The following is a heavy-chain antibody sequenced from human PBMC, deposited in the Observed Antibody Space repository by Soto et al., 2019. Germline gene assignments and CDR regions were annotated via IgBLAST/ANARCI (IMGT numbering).Heavy chain of an antibody. V-gene: IGHV5-51*01. CDR2: IYPGDSDT. D-gene: IGHD2-8*01. CDR3: VRQLMEHYYYCGGDV. J-gene: IGHJ6*02. Sequence: KNSCKGGGYSITSYWRGRMSQMHGKGLEWMGIIYPGDSDTRYSPSFQGQVTISADKAISTAYLQWSSLKASDTAMYYFVRQLMEHYYYCGGDVWLQGTSVPVS. CDR1: GYSITSYW.